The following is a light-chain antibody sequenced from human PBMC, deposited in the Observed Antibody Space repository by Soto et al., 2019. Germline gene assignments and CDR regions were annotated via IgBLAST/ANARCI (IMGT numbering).Light chain of an antibody. CDR3: QQSYSTPYT. CDR1: QNVATY. CDR2: LAS. V-gene: IGKV1-39*01. Sequence: DIQMTQPPSSLSASIGDRDTISCRASQNVATYLNWYQQKPGKAPKLLIYLASTLQSGVPSRFSGSGSGTDFTLTISSLQPEDVAAYFCQQSYSTPYTFGRGTKLEIK. J-gene: IGKJ2*01.